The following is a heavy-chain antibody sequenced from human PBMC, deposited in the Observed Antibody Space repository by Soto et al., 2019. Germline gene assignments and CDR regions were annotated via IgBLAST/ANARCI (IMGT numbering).Heavy chain of an antibody. J-gene: IGHJ4*02. CDR2: FDPEDGET. V-gene: IGHV1-24*01. CDR3: ATHRQTYYYDSSGYSKFDY. Sequence: GASVKVSCKVSGYTLTELSMHWVRQAPGKGLEWMGGFDPEDGETIYAQKFQGRVTMTEDTSTDTAYMELSSLRSEDTAVYYCATHRQTYYYDSSGYSKFDYWGQGNLVTVSS. D-gene: IGHD3-22*01. CDR1: GYTLTELS.